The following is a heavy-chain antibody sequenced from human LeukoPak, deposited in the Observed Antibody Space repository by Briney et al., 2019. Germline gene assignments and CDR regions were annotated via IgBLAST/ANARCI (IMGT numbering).Heavy chain of an antibody. CDR1: GYTFTSYW. J-gene: IGHJ5*02. Sequence: GESLKISGKGSGYTFTSYWIAWVRQMPGKGLEWMGIIYPGDSDTRYSPSFQGQVTISADKSISTAYLQWSSLKASDTAMYYCARHSEYGDYGTFDPWGQGTLVTVSS. V-gene: IGHV5-51*01. D-gene: IGHD4-17*01. CDR3: ARHSEYGDYGTFDP. CDR2: IYPGDSDT.